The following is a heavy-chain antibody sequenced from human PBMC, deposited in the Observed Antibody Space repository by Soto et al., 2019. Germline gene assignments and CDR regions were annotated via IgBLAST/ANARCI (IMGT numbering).Heavy chain of an antibody. D-gene: IGHD3-10*01. J-gene: IGHJ6*02. Sequence: SETLSLTCTVSGGSISNYYWGWIRQPPGKGLEWIGSIYYSGSTYYNPSLESRVTISVDTSKNQFSLKLSSVSAADTAVFYCARARHYLMDVWGQGTTVTVSS. CDR2: IYYSGST. CDR1: GGSISNYY. CDR3: ARARHYLMDV. V-gene: IGHV4-39*01.